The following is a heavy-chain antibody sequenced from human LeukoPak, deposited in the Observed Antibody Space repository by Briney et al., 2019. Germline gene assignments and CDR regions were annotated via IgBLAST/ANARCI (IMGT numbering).Heavy chain of an antibody. CDR2: IYCSGST. CDR1: GGSISSSSYY. Sequence: SETLSLTCTVSGGSISSSSYYWGWVRQPPGKGLEWIGSIYCSGSTYYNPSLKSRVTISVDTSKNQFSLKLSSVTAADTAVYYCARPLGQYYYDSSGYYGEYFQHWGQGTLVTVSS. CDR3: ARPLGQYYYDSSGYYGEYFQH. V-gene: IGHV4-39*01. D-gene: IGHD3-22*01. J-gene: IGHJ1*01.